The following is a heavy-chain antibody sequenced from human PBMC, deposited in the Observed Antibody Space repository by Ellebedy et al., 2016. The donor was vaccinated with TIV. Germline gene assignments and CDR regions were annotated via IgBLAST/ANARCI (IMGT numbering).Heavy chain of an antibody. CDR2: IGGNGHST. J-gene: IGHJ4*01. V-gene: IGHV3-23*01. CDR3: AAYNDGPYAPPPDY. D-gene: IGHD3-3*01. Sequence: GGSLRLXXVASGITFSSSTISWFRQTPGKGLEWVSFIGGNGHSTSYADSVKGRFSISRENFKNTVYLQMNSLRAEDTAIYFCAAYNDGPYAPPPDYWGQGTLVTVSS. CDR1: GITFSSST.